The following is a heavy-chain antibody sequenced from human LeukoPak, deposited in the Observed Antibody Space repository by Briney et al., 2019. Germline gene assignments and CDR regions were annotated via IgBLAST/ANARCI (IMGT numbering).Heavy chain of an antibody. J-gene: IGHJ5*02. CDR3: ASHRIGAVGNWFDP. D-gene: IGHD3-16*01. CDR1: GGTFSSYA. Sequence: SVKVSCKASGGTFSSYAISWVRQAPGQGLEWMGRIIPILGIANYAQKFQGRVTITADKSTSTAYMELSSLRSEGTAVYYCASHRIGAVGNWFDPWGQGTLVTVSS. V-gene: IGHV1-69*04. CDR2: IIPILGIA.